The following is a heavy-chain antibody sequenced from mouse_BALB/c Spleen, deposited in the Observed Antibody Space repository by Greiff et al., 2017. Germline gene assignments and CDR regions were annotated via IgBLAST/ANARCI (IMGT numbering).Heavy chain of an antibody. J-gene: IGHJ4*01. D-gene: IGHD2-14*01. CDR2: ISDGGSYT. CDR1: GFTFSDYY. CDR3: ARGKDYRYDYYAMDY. V-gene: IGHV5-4*02. Sequence: EVQRVESGGGLVKPGGSLKLSCAASGFTFSDYYMYWVRQTPEKRLEWVATISDGGSYTYYPDSVKGRFTISRDNAKNNLYLQMSSLKSEDTAMYYCARGKDYRYDYYAMDYWGQGTSVTVSS.